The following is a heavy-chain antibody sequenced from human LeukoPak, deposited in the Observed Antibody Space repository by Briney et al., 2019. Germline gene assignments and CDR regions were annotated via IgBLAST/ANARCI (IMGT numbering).Heavy chain of an antibody. CDR1: GYNFTSYW. J-gene: IGHJ4*02. Sequence: GESLKISCKGPGYNFTSYWIGWVRQMPGKGLEWMGISYPGDSDTRYSPSFQGQVTISADKSISTAYLQWSSLKASDTAMYYCARQPSSSWFDYWGQGTLVTVSS. CDR3: ARQPSSSWFDY. CDR2: SYPGDSDT. D-gene: IGHD6-13*01. V-gene: IGHV5-51*01.